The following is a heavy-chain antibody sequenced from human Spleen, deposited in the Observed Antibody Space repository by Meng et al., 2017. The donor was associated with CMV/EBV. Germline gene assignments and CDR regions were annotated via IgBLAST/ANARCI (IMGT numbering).Heavy chain of an antibody. J-gene: IGHJ4*02. CDR3: ARGRSSSFV. CDR2: IDSTGSST. V-gene: IGHV3-74*01. Sequence: GGSLRLSCAASGFTFSSYWMHWVRQAPGKGLVWVSRIDSTGSSTAYADSVKGRFSVSRDNAKNTLYLQMNSLRAEDTAVYYRARGRSSSFVWGQGTLVTVSS. CDR1: GFTFSSYW. D-gene: IGHD6-6*01.